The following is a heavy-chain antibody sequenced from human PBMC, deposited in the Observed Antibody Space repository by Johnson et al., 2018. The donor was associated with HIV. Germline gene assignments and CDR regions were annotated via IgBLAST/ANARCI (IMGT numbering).Heavy chain of an antibody. J-gene: IGHJ3*02. CDR1: GFILSGNY. CDR2: TRYDGSNK. D-gene: IGHD3-3*01. Sequence: QVQLVESGGGLIQPGGSLRLSCTASGFILSGNYMNWVRQAPGRGLEWVAFTRYDGSNKYYVDSVKGRFTISRDNSKNTLYLQMNSLRPEDTAVYYCARPMCTYYNFWSGSNAFDIWGQGTMVTVSS. V-gene: IGHV3-30*02. CDR3: ARPMCTYYNFWSGSNAFDI.